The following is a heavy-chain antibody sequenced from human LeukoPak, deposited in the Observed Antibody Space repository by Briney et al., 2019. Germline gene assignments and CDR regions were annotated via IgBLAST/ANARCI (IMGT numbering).Heavy chain of an antibody. CDR3: AKLLSGYCSRTSCLNWFDP. Sequence: GGSLRLSCAASGFTVSSNYMSWVRQAPGKGLEWVSILYSGGTTYYADSVKGRFTISRDNSKNTLYPQMNSLRAEDTAVYYCAKLLSGYCSRTSCLNWFDPWGQGTLVTVSS. CDR1: GFTVSSNY. V-gene: IGHV3-53*01. J-gene: IGHJ5*02. CDR2: LYSGGTT. D-gene: IGHD2-2*01.